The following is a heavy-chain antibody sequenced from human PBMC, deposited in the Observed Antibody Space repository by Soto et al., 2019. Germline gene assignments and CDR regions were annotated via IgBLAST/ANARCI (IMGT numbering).Heavy chain of an antibody. CDR3: ARHGGSSRSFYYYYGMDV. D-gene: IGHD6-13*01. J-gene: IGHJ6*02. CDR1: GGSISSSSYY. Sequence: PSETLSLTCTVSGGSISSSSYYWGWIRQPPGKGLEWIGSIYYSGSTYYNPSLKSRVTISVDTSKNQFSLKLSSVTAADTAVYYCARHGGSSRSFYYYYGMDVWGQGTTVTVSS. V-gene: IGHV4-39*01. CDR2: IYYSGST.